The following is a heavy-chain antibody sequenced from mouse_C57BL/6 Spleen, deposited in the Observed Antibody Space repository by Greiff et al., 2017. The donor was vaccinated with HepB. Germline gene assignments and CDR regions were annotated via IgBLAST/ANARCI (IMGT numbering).Heavy chain of an antibody. CDR2: INPNNGGT. Sequence: EVQLQQSGPELVKPGASVKISCKASAYTFTDYYMNWVKQSHGKSLEWIGDINPNNGGTSYNQKFKGKATLTVDKSSSTAYMELRSLTSEDSAVYYCARLYYYGSSYFDYWGQGTTLTVSS. J-gene: IGHJ2*01. CDR3: ARLYYYGSSYFDY. V-gene: IGHV1-26*01. CDR1: AYTFTDYY. D-gene: IGHD1-1*01.